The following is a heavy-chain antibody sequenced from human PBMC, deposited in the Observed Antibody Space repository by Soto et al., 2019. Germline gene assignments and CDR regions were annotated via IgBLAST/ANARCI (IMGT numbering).Heavy chain of an antibody. V-gene: IGHV4-34*01. J-gene: IGHJ4*02. CDR3: ASMGSGWPGY. D-gene: IGHD6-19*01. CDR2: INHSGST. CDR1: GGSFSGYY. Sequence: SETLSLTCAVYGGSFSGYYWSWIRQPPGKGLEWIGEINHSGSTNYNPSLKSRVTISVDTSKNQFSLKLSSVTAADTAVYYCASMGSGWPGYWGQGTLVTVSS.